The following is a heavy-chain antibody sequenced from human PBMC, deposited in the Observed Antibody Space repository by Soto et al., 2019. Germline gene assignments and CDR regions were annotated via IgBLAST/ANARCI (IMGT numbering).Heavy chain of an antibody. D-gene: IGHD3-22*01. CDR3: ARGTYYYASSGYYGAFDI. V-gene: IGHV4-30-2*01. CDR2: IYHSGST. J-gene: IGHJ3*02. CDR1: GGSISSGGYS. Sequence: SETLSLTCAVSGGSISSGGYSWSWIRQPPGKGLEWIGYIYHSGSTYYNPSLKSRVTISVDRSKNQFSLKLSSVTAADTAVYYCARGTYYYASSGYYGAFDIWGQGTMVTVSS.